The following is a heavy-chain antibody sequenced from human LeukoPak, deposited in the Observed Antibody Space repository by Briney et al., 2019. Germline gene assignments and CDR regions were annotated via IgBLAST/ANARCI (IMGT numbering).Heavy chain of an antibody. J-gene: IGHJ6*02. V-gene: IGHV3-72*01. Sequence: GGSLRLSCAASGFTFSDHYMDWVRQAAGKGLEWIGRIRDKANSQTSEYAASVKGRFSVSRDDSKNSLYLQMNRLKTEDTAVYYCARGARRELERGSPIYYNYGMDVWGQGTTVSVSS. CDR1: GFTFSDHY. D-gene: IGHD1-1*01. CDR2: IRDKANSQTS. CDR3: ARGARRELERGSPIYYNYGMDV.